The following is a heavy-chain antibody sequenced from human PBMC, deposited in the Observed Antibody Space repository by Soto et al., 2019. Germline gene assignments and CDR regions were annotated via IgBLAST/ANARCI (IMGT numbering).Heavy chain of an antibody. Sequence: SXTCAVCGGSFTSNNWWTWVRQPPGQGLEWIGEIYRTGSTNYNPSLKSRVTISLDKSENQFSLKVTSLTAADAAVYYCASRDPGTSVDYWGQGKLVTVSS. CDR3: ASRDPGTSVDY. CDR1: GGSFTSNNW. CDR2: IYRTGST. V-gene: IGHV4-4*02. J-gene: IGHJ4*02. D-gene: IGHD1-7*01.